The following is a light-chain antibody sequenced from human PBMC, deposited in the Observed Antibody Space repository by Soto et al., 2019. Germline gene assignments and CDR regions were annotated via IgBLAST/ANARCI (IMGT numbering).Light chain of an antibody. CDR3: CSYADNYFYV. CDR1: SSDVGGYDY. CDR2: DVT. J-gene: IGLJ1*01. Sequence: QSALTQPPSASGSPGQSVTISCTGTSSDVGGYDYVSWYQQHPGKAPKLMIYDVTQRPSGIPDRFSGSKSGNTASLTISGLQADDEADYHCCSYADNYFYVFGSGTKLTVL. V-gene: IGLV2-11*01.